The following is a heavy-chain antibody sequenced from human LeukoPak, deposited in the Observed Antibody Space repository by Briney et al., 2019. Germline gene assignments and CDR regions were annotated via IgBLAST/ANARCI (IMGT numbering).Heavy chain of an antibody. CDR2: INHSGST. CDR3: ARTYSSGWYPWFDP. D-gene: IGHD6-19*01. V-gene: IGHV4-34*01. Sequence: SETLSLTCAVYGGSFSGYYWSWIRQPPGKGLEWIGEINHSGSTNYNPSLKSRVTISVDTSKNQFSLKLSSVTVADTAVYYCARTYSSGWYPWFDPWGQGTLVTVSS. J-gene: IGHJ5*02. CDR1: GGSFSGYY.